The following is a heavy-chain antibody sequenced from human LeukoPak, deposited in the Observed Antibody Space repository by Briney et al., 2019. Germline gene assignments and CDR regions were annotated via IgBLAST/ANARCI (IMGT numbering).Heavy chain of an antibody. CDR2: IIPILGIA. CDR3: AGLHTSGARSSWPRGPLDY. D-gene: IGHD6-13*01. V-gene: IGHV1-69*04. CDR1: GGTFSSYA. Sequence: SVKVSCKASGGTFSSYAISWVRQAPGQGLEWMGRIIPILGIANYAQKFQGRVTITADNSTSTAYMELSSLRSEDTAVYYCAGLHTSGARSSWPRGPLDYWGQGTLVTVSS. J-gene: IGHJ4*02.